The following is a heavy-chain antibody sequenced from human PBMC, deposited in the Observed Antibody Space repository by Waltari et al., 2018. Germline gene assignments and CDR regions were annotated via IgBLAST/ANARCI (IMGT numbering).Heavy chain of an antibody. CDR2: IIPIFGKA. CDR1: GGTFSSYA. Sequence: QVQLVQSGAEVKKPGSSVKVSCKASGGTFSSYAISWVRQAPGQGLEWMGSIIPIFGKAKDAQKFQGRVTITADESASPADMGLSSLRSEDTAVYYCARVLPHYYSTNGMDVWGQGTTVTVSS. J-gene: IGHJ6*02. V-gene: IGHV1-69*15. CDR3: ARVLPHYYSTNGMDV. D-gene: IGHD4-4*01.